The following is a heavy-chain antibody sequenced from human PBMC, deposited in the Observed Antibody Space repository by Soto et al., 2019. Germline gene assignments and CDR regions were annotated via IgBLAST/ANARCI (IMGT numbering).Heavy chain of an antibody. Sequence: HPGGSLRLSCAASGFTFSSYSMNWVRQAPGKGLEWVSYISSSSSTIYYADSVKGRFTISRDNAKNSLYLQMNSLRADDTAVYYCARFSTSCLWAFDYWGQGALVTVSS. CDR3: ARFSTSCLWAFDY. D-gene: IGHD2-2*01. J-gene: IGHJ4*02. CDR1: GFTFSSYS. V-gene: IGHV3-48*01. CDR2: ISSSSSTI.